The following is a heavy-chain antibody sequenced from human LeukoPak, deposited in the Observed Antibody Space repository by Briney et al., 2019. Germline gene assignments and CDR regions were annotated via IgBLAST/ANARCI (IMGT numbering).Heavy chain of an antibody. CDR2: INPNSGVT. V-gene: IGHV1-2*02. Sequence: ASVKVSCKASGYTFTDYFTHWMRHTPGQRLGWLGGINPNSGVTRYAQRFQGRVTLTRDTAAYIELSSLKYDDPAVYYCSRAVSGTLGGAFDIWGQGTAVTVSS. CDR3: SRAVSGTLGGAFDI. J-gene: IGHJ3*02. D-gene: IGHD6-25*01. CDR1: GYTFTDYF.